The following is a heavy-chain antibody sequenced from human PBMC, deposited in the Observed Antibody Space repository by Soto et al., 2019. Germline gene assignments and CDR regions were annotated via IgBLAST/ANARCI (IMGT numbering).Heavy chain of an antibody. Sequence: SETLSLTCTVSGGSISSYNWSCLRQPPGKGLEGIGYIYYSGSTNYNPSLKSRVTISVDTSKNQFSLKLSSVTAADTAVYYCARAIAFQAWDAGDAYYYYGMDVWGQGTPVTVSS. J-gene: IGHJ6*02. CDR2: IYYSGST. CDR3: ARAIAFQAWDAGDAYYYYGMDV. V-gene: IGHV4-59*01. D-gene: IGHD3-16*01. CDR1: GGSISSYN.